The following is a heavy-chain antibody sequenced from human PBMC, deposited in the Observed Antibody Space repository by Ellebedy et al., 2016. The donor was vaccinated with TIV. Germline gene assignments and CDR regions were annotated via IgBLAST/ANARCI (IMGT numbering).Heavy chain of an antibody. CDR3: TRDYLGNSGAFDF. J-gene: IGHJ3*01. Sequence: GESLKISXAASGFTFSTYAMHWVRQAPGKGLEWVGFIRSKAYGGTREYAASVKGRFTISRDDSKSIAYLQMNSLKTEDTAVYYCTRDYLGNSGAFDFWGQGTMVTVSS. CDR2: IRSKAYGGTR. V-gene: IGHV3-49*04. D-gene: IGHD4-23*01. CDR1: GFTFSTYA.